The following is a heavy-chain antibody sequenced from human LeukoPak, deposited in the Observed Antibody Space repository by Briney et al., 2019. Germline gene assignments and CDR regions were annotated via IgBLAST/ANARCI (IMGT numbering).Heavy chain of an antibody. CDR1: RFTFNSYA. D-gene: IGHD1-26*01. J-gene: IGHJ4*02. CDR3: AKDGPWELSPAPGSFDY. Sequence: GGSLRLSCAASRFTFNSYAMSWVRQAPGKGLEWVSAISGSGGSTYYADSVKGRFTISRDNSKNTLYLQMNSLRAEDTAVYYCAKDGPWELSPAPGSFDYWGQGTLVTVSS. CDR2: ISGSGGST. V-gene: IGHV3-23*01.